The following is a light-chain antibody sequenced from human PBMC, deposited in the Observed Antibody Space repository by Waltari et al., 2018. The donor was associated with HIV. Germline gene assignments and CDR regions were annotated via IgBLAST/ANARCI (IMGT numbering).Light chain of an antibody. J-gene: IGLJ3*02. CDR2: QNI. V-gene: IGLV3-1*01. CDR3: QTWDSSIWV. Sequence: SYEITQSPSLSVSPGQTASITCSGDKLGDKFVSWYQHRPGQSPLLIIYQNIKRPSGIPERFSGSTSGNTATLTVSGTQATDEADYYCQTWDSSIWVFGGGTKVTVL. CDR1: KLGDKF.